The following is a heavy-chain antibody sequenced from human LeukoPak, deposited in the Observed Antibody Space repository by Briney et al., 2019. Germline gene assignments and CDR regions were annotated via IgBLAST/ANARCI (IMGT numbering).Heavy chain of an antibody. V-gene: IGHV3-21*01. CDR3: ARDSDYYDSSGYLEYFQH. D-gene: IGHD3-22*01. Sequence: PGGSLRLSCAASGFTFSSYSMNWVRQAPGKGLEWVSSISSSSSYIYYADSVKGRFTISRDNSKNTLYLQMNSLRAEDTAVYYCARDSDYYDSSGYLEYFQHWGQGTLVTVSS. J-gene: IGHJ1*01. CDR1: GFTFSSYS. CDR2: ISSSSSYI.